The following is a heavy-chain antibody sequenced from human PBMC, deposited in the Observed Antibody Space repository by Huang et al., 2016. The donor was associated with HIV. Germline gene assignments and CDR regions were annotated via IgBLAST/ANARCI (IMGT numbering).Heavy chain of an antibody. Sequence: QMQLQQRGAGLLKPSETLSLTCGVSGGSFTGNYLTWIRQAPGEGLEGIGEVNDSGPTNHSPSLNGRVTISLDKSNRELSLNLRSVTAADTAVYYCARQWTILEWLLGLDVWGQGTTVIVSS. CDR2: VNDSGPT. V-gene: IGHV4-34*02. CDR3: ARQWTILEWLLGLDV. CDR1: GGSFTGNY. J-gene: IGHJ6*02. D-gene: IGHD3-3*01.